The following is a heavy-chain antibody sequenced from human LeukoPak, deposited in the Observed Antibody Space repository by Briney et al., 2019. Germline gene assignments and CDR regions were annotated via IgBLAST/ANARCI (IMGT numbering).Heavy chain of an antibody. D-gene: IGHD3-22*01. CDR2: IGARYGST. Sequence: GGSLRLSCAASGFIFSTYAMSWVRQAPGKGLEWVSCIGARYGSTFYADSVKGRFTISRDNSKNTLYLQMNSLRAEDTAVYYCAKDYYYDPVDAFDVWGQGTMVSVSS. J-gene: IGHJ3*01. CDR1: GFIFSTYA. V-gene: IGHV3-23*01. CDR3: AKDYYYDPVDAFDV.